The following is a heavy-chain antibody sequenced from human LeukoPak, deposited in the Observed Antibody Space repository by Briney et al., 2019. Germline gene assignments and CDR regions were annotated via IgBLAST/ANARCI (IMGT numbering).Heavy chain of an antibody. V-gene: IGHV3-7*03. CDR3: ASAGGDSRSPLPFYY. D-gene: IGHD3-22*01. CDR2: IKQDGSEK. J-gene: IGHJ4*02. Sequence: GGSLRLSCAASGFTFSSYAMSWVRQAPGKGLEWVANIKQDGSEKYYVDSVKGRFTISGDNAENSLSLQMNSLRAEDTAVYYCASAGGDSRSPLPFYYWGQGTLVTVSS. CDR1: GFTFSSYA.